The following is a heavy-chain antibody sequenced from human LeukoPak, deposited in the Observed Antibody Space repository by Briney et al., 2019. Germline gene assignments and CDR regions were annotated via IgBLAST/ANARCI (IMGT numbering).Heavy chain of an antibody. D-gene: IGHD4-17*01. CDR1: GFTFNNYA. J-gene: IGHJ3*01. V-gene: IGHV3-23*01. CDR3: ARDPNGDYIGAFEF. CDR2: ITSGGAP. Sequence: GGSLRLSCAASGFTFNNYAVMWVRQAPGQGLEWVSAITSGGAPRYADSVKGRFTISRDNSKNTLYLQMNSLRVEDTAQYFCARDPNGDYIGAFEFWGQGTGVTVSS.